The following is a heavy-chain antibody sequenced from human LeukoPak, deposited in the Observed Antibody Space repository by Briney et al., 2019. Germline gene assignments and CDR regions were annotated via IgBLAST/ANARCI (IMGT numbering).Heavy chain of an antibody. V-gene: IGHV1-69*04. J-gene: IGHJ4*02. Sequence: SVKVSCKASGGTFSSYAISWVRQAPGQGLEWMGRIIPILGMANYAQKFQGRVTITADKSTSTAYMELSSLRSEDTAVYYCARGAGGYSYGYYLSYWGQGTLVTVSS. CDR3: ARGAGGYSYGYYLSY. D-gene: IGHD5-18*01. CDR1: GGTFSSYA. CDR2: IIPILGMA.